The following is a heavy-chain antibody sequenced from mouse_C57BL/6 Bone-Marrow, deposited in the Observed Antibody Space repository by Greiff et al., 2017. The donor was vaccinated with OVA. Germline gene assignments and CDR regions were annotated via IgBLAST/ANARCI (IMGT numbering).Heavy chain of an antibody. Sequence: EVMLVESGGGLVQPGGSLKLSCAASGFTFSDYYMYWVRQTPEKRLEWVAYISNGGGSTYYPDTVKGRFTISRDNAKNTLYLQMSRLKSEDTAMYYCARDSWNAMDYWGQGTSVTVSS. CDR2: ISNGGGST. CDR1: GFTFSDYY. CDR3: ARDSWNAMDY. D-gene: IGHD2-12*01. V-gene: IGHV5-12*01. J-gene: IGHJ4*01.